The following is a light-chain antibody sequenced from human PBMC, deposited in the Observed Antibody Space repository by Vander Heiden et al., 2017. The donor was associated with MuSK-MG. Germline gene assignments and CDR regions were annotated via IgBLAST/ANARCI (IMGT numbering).Light chain of an antibody. CDR3: QQYGSTPPT. CDR1: QSIYSDQ. V-gene: IGKV3-20*01. Sequence: EIVLTQSADTLSLSPGESATLSCRASQSIYSDQLAWYQQKPGQSPRLLISRASDRATGIPDRIRGSGSGTVFTLTINRLEAEDFGVYYCQQYGSTPPTFGQGTRVEIK. CDR2: RAS. J-gene: IGKJ1*01.